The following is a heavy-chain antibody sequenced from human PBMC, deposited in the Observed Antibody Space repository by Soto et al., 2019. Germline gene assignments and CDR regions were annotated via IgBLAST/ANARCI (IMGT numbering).Heavy chain of an antibody. CDR3: ARLACSGGSCPLDY. CDR2: IYYSGST. D-gene: IGHD2-15*01. V-gene: IGHV4-59*08. J-gene: IGHJ4*02. Sequence: TSETLSLTCTVSGGSISSYYWSWIRQPPGKGLEWIGYIYYSGSTNYNPSLKSRVTISVDTSKNQFSLKLSSVTAADTAVYYCARLACSGGSCPLDYWGQGTLVTVSS. CDR1: GGSISSYY.